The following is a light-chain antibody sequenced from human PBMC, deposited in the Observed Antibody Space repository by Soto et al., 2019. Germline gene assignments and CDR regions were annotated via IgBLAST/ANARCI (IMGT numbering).Light chain of an antibody. CDR1: QSVANY. J-gene: IGKJ4*01. Sequence: EILLTQSPSTLSLSAGERATLSCRARQSVANYLDWYQQRPGQAPRLLIYHASNRATGIPARFRGSGSGTDFTLTISSLAPEDFEVYYCQQRSNWPLTFGGGTKVDIK. V-gene: IGKV3-11*01. CDR2: HAS. CDR3: QQRSNWPLT.